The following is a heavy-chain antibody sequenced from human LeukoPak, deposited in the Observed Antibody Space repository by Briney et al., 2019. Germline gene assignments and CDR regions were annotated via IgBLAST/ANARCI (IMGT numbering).Heavy chain of an antibody. D-gene: IGHD2-15*01. CDR3: AREAAPVVAAQPDAVDI. Sequence: GGSLRLSCAASGFTFSSCEMYWVRQAPGKGLEWVSYISGSGGTIYYADSVKGRFTISRDNGKNSLYLQMNSLRPEDTAVYYCAREAAPVVAAQPDAVDIWGLGTMVTVSS. J-gene: IGHJ3*02. CDR2: ISGSGGTI. CDR1: GFTFSSCE. V-gene: IGHV3-48*03.